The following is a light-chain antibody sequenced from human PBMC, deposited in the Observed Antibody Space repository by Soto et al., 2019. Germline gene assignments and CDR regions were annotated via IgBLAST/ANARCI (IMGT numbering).Light chain of an antibody. CDR1: QSVDSN. J-gene: IGKJ4*01. CDR2: GAS. V-gene: IGKV3D-15*01. Sequence: IGMTQSSATLSVSPGDGATLSCRASQSVDSNLAWYQQKPRQTPRLLMYGASTRPTGIPAKFSGSGSGTEFTLTVISLRAEDSAVYYGQHYNDWPLTFGVGTKADSK. CDR3: QHYNDWPLT.